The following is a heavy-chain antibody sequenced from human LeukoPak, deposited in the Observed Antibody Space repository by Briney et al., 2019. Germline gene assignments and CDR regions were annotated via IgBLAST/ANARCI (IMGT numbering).Heavy chain of an antibody. Sequence: GGSLRLSCAASGFTFNSYAMSWVRQAPGKGLEWVSAISGSGGSTYYADSVKGRFTISRDNSKNTLYLQMNSLRAEDTAVYYCAKDGRLLLWFGELSSRYFQHWGQGTPVTVSS. J-gene: IGHJ1*01. CDR2: ISGSGGST. V-gene: IGHV3-23*01. CDR3: AKDGRLLLWFGELSSRYFQH. CDR1: GFTFNSYA. D-gene: IGHD3-10*01.